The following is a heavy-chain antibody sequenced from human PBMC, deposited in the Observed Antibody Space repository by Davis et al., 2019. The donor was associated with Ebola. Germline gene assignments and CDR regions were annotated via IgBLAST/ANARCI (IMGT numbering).Heavy chain of an antibody. D-gene: IGHD3-16*01. J-gene: IGHJ4*02. CDR1: GYTFTSYY. CDR3: ARASNLRGDY. Sequence: ASVKVSCKASGYTFTSYYMHWVRQAPGQGLEWMGIINPSGGSTSYAQKFQGRVTMTRDTSISTAYMELSRLRSDDTAVYYCARASNLRGDYWGQGTLVTVSS. V-gene: IGHV1-46*01. CDR2: INPSGGST.